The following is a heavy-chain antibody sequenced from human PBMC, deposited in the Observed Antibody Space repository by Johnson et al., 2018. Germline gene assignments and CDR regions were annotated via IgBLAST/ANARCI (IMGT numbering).Heavy chain of an antibody. V-gene: IGHV3-11*04. J-gene: IGHJ6*03. CDR3: AKADGSGNYMDF. Sequence: QVQLVQSGGNLVKPGGSLRLSCAVSGFTFSDYYMSWIRQAPGKGLEWVSYISSSGSAIYYADSVKGRFTISRDNSKNTLFVRMNSLRTEDTALYHCAKADGSGNYMDFWGKGTTVTVSS. D-gene: IGHD3-10*01. CDR1: GFTFSDYY. CDR2: ISSSGSAI.